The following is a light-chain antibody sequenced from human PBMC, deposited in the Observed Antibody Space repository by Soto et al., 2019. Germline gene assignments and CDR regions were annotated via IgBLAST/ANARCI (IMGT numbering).Light chain of an antibody. CDR2: EAS. CDR1: QSVRIS. CDR3: QQRSNWPPWT. V-gene: IGKV3-11*01. Sequence: EIVMTQSPASLSVSPGERASLSCRASQSVRISLAWYQQKPGQAPRLLIYEASTRATGFPARFSGSGSGTDFTLTISSLEPEDFAVYYCQQRSNWPPWTFGQGTKVDIK. J-gene: IGKJ1*01.